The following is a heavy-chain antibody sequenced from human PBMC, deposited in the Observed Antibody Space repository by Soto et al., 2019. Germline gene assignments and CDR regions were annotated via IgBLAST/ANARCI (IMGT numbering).Heavy chain of an antibody. J-gene: IGHJ5*01. D-gene: IGHD3-22*01. CDR2: IFHSGIT. V-gene: IGHV4-59*01. CDR3: ARDRYFYDSRGYYRTLDS. Sequence: SETLSLTCFISCGSFSNDYWTWIRQSPGKGLEWIGYIFHSGITDYNPSVKSRVTISIDKSRNLFSLNLTSVTAADTAVYYCARDRYFYDSRGYYRTLDSWGQGTLVTVSS. CDR1: CGSFSNDY.